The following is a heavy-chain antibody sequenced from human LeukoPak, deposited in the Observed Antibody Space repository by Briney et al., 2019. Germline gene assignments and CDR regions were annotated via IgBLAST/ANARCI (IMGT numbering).Heavy chain of an antibody. V-gene: IGHV3-74*01. CDR2: IKSDGSSR. CDR1: GFTFSSYA. J-gene: IGHJ4*02. D-gene: IGHD4-17*01. Sequence: GGSLRLSCAASGFTFSSYAMSWVRQAPGKGLVWVSRIKSDGSSRSYADSVKGRFTISRDNAKNTLYLQMSSLRAEDTAVYYCATDRTSTYGDQFDYWGQGTLVTVSS. CDR3: ATDRTSTYGDQFDY.